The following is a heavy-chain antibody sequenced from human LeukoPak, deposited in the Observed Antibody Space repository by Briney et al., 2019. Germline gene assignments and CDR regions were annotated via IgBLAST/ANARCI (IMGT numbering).Heavy chain of an antibody. CDR3: AREDYCSGGSCYSS. CDR2: ISSSSSTI. V-gene: IGHV3-48*01. J-gene: IGHJ5*02. Sequence: PGGSLRLSCAASGFTFSSYSMNWVRQAPGKGLEWVSYISSSSSTIYYADSVKGRFTISRDNAKNSLYLQMNSLRAEDTAVYYCAREDYCSGGSCYSSWGQGTLVTVSS. CDR1: GFTFSSYS. D-gene: IGHD2-15*01.